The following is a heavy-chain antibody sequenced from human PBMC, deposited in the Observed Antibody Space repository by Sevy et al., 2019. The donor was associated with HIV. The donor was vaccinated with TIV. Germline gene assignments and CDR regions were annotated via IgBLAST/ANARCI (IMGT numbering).Heavy chain of an antibody. CDR1: GFNIRTHW. V-gene: IGHV3-7*01. CDR3: VRAIGAAGSY. J-gene: IGHJ4*02. Sequence: GGSLRLSCAASGFNIRTHWMLWVRQAPGKGLEWVANINEDGSTKYYLESVKGRFTISRDNAKNSVYLQMNSLRAEDAALYYCVRAIGAAGSYWGLGTLVTVSS. CDR2: INEDGSTK. D-gene: IGHD6-13*01.